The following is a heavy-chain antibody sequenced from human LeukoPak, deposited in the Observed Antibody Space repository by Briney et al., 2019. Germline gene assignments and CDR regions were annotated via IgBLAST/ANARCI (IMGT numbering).Heavy chain of an antibody. CDR2: INPNNGGT. J-gene: IGHJ3*02. CDR1: GYTFTGYY. CDR3: ARAPGGYAFDI. V-gene: IGHV1-2*02. Sequence: GASVKVSCKASGYTFTGYYMHWVRQAPGQGLEWMGWINPNNGGTNYAQKFQGRVTMTRDTSISTAYMEVSRLRSDDTAVYYCARAPGGYAFDIWGQGTMVTVSS.